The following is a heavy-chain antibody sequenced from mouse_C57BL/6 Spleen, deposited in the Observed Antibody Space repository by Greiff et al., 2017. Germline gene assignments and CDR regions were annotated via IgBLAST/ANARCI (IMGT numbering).Heavy chain of an antibody. CDR3: TRGYYGSSYFDY. D-gene: IGHD1-1*01. Sequence: QQSGTERVRKVESMKKYGQPALYTFTYSYMHWVNQTPFHCLECLLAIDPETFGTAYNQKFKGKAILTADKSSSTAYMELRSLTSEDSAVYYCTRGYYGSSYFDYWGQGTTLTVSS. V-gene: IGHV1-15*01. CDR2: IDPETFGT. CDR1: LYTFTYSY. J-gene: IGHJ2*01.